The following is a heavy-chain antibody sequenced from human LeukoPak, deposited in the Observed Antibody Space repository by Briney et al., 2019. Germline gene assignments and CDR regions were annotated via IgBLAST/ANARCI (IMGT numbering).Heavy chain of an antibody. CDR2: IKQDGTEQ. Sequence: GGSLRLSCAASGFTFSRFWMSWVRQAPGKGLEWVANIKQDGTEQYYLDSVKGRFTISRDNSKNSVYLQMNSLRDEDTAVYYCARDSSDYGYEEWRWGQGILVTVSS. D-gene: IGHD5-18*01. CDR3: ARDSSDYGYEEWR. J-gene: IGHJ4*02. V-gene: IGHV3-7*01. CDR1: GFTFSRFW.